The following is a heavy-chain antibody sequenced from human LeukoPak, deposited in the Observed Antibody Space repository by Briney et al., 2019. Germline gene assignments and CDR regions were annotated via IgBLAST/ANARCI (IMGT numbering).Heavy chain of an antibody. CDR2: ISWDGGST. J-gene: IGHJ4*02. CDR1: GFTFDDYA. CDR3: AKDIAVAGKGMDY. D-gene: IGHD6-19*01. V-gene: IGHV3-43D*04. Sequence: GGSLRLSCAASGFTFDDYAMHWVRQAPGKGLEWVSLISWDGGSTYHADSVKGRFTISRDNSKNSLYLQMNSLRAEDTALYYCAKDIAVAGKGMDYWGQGTLVAVSS.